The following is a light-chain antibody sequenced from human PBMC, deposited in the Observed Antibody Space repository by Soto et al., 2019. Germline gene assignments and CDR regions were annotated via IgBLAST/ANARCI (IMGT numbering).Light chain of an antibody. CDR1: SSDVGAYNY. Sequence: QSVLTQPASVSGSPGQSITISCTGTSSDVGAYNYVSWFQQHPGKAPTLIISEVSNRPSGVSNRFSGSKSGNAASLTISGLQAEDEADYFCFSFTTDWTHVIGTGTKV. V-gene: IGLV2-14*01. J-gene: IGLJ1*01. CDR3: FSFTTDWTHV. CDR2: EVS.